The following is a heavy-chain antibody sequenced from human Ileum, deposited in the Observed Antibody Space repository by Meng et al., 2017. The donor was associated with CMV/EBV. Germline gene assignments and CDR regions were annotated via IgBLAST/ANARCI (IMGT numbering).Heavy chain of an antibody. J-gene: IGHJ5*02. Sequence: QVQLQESGPGLVKPSETLSLTCSVSGGSINSFYGSWIRQPAGKGLEWIGRIYSSGIINYNPSLKSRVTVSVDTSKNQFSLKVNSVTAADTAVYYCARLQAWDWFDPWGQGTLVTVSS. D-gene: IGHD4-11*01. CDR2: IYSSGII. CDR1: GGSINSFY. CDR3: ARLQAWDWFDP. V-gene: IGHV4-4*07.